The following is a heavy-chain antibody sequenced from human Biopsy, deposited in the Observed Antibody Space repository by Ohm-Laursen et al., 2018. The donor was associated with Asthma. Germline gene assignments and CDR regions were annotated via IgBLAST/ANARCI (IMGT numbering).Heavy chain of an antibody. V-gene: IGHV1-8*01. D-gene: IGHD3-9*01. Sequence: ATVKISCKAPGYTFTSYDINWVRQATGQGLEWMGWMNPNSGNTGYPQNFQGRVTMTRDTSISTAYMELSSLRSEDTAVYYCARTYYDFLTGQVNDAFAIWGQGTMVTVSS. CDR3: ARTYYDFLTGQVNDAFAI. J-gene: IGHJ3*02. CDR2: MNPNSGNT. CDR1: GYTFTSYD.